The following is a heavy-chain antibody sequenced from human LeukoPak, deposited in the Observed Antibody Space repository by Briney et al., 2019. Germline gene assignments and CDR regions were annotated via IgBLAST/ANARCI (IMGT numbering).Heavy chain of an antibody. J-gene: IGHJ4*02. V-gene: IGHV4-34*01. Sequence: SETLSLTCAVYGGSFSGYYWSWIRQPPGKGLEWIGEINHSGSTNYNPSLKSRVTISVDTSKNQFSLKLSSVTAADTAVYYCARHSLYYDILTGYLPSTPFDYWGQGTLVTVSS. D-gene: IGHD3-9*01. CDR3: ARHSLYYDILTGYLPSTPFDY. CDR1: GGSFSGYY. CDR2: INHSGST.